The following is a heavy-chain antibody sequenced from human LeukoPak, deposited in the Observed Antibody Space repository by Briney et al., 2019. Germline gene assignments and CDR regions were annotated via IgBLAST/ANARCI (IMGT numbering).Heavy chain of an antibody. D-gene: IGHD4-23*01. V-gene: IGHV4-4*02. CDR3: ARARKYNGNPNWIDL. CDR1: GGSISSSNW. Sequence: PSEALSLTCAVSGGSISSSNWWSWVRQPPGKGLEWIGEIYHSGSTNYNPSLKSRVSILVDKSKNHFSLNLSAVTAADTAVYYCARARKYNGNPNWIDLWGQGVLVTVSS. CDR2: IYHSGST. J-gene: IGHJ5*02.